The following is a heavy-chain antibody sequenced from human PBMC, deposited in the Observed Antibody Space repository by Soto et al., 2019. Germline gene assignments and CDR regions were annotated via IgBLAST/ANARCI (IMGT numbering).Heavy chain of an antibody. CDR3: ARDHGYGDYPNVRGVFDY. D-gene: IGHD4-17*01. Sequence: QVQLVASGGGVVQPGRSLRLSCAASGFTFSSYAMHWVRHAPGTGLEWVAVISYDGSNKYYADSVKGRFTITRDNSKNTLYLQMSCLRAEDTAVYYCARDHGYGDYPNVRGVFDYWGQGTLVTVCS. CDR2: ISYDGSNK. CDR1: GFTFSSYA. V-gene: IGHV3-30-3*01. J-gene: IGHJ4*02.